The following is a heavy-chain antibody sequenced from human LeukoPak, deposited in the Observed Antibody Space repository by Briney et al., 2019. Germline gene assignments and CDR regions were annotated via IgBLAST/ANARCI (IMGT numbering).Heavy chain of an antibody. CDR1: GYTFTGYY. J-gene: IGHJ4*02. V-gene: IGHV1-2*02. D-gene: IGHD6-19*01. CDR3: ARGGGIAVAGFDY. CDR2: INPNSGGT. Sequence: ASVKVSCKASGYTFTGYYMHWVRQAPGQGLEWMGWINPNSGGTNYAQKFQGRVTMTRDTSISTAYMELSRLRPDDTAVYYCARGGGIAVAGFDYWGQGTLVTVSS.